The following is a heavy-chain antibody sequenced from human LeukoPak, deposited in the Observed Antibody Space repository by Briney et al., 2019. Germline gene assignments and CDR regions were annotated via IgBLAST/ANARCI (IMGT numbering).Heavy chain of an antibody. CDR2: VSGGGGST. CDR3: ARPGGHNYYYAMDV. CDR1: GFNFRTYS. Sequence: GGSLRLSCAASGFNFRTYSMNWVRQAPGKGLEWVSVVSGGGGSTYYADSVKGRFTISRDNSKNTLYLQMNSLRAEDTAAYYCARPGGHNYYYAMDVWGQGTTVTVSS. D-gene: IGHD1-14*01. J-gene: IGHJ6*02. V-gene: IGHV3-23*01.